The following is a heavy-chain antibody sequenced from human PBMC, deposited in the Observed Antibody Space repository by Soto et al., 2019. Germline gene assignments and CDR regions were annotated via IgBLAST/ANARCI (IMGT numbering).Heavy chain of an antibody. CDR1: GGSISSSSYY. Sequence: SETLSLTCTVSGGSISSSSYYWGWIRQPPGKGLEWIGSIYYSGSTYYNPSLKSRVTISVDTSKNQFSLKLSSVTAADTAVYYCACLGMGIAVAGTGLGYWGQGTLVTVS. V-gene: IGHV4-39*01. CDR2: IYYSGST. D-gene: IGHD6-19*01. CDR3: ACLGMGIAVAGTGLGY. J-gene: IGHJ4*02.